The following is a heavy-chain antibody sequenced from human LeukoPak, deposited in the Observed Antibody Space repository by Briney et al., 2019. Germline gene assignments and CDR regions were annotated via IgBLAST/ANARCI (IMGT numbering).Heavy chain of an antibody. CDR1: GFTFSSYA. J-gene: IGHJ4*02. Sequence: GGSLRLSCAASGFTFSSYAMHWARQAPGKGLEWVANIKQDGSAKYYVDSVKGRFTISRDNVKNSLYLQMSSLRAEDTAVYYCAREGAYSSSSDVDFWGQGTQVTVSS. V-gene: IGHV3-7*01. CDR3: AREGAYSSSSDVDF. D-gene: IGHD6-6*01. CDR2: IKQDGSAK.